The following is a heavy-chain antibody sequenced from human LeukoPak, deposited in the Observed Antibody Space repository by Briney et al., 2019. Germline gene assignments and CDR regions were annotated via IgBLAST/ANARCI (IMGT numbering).Heavy chain of an antibody. V-gene: IGHV3-7*01. CDR1: GFTFSSYW. CDR3: AGAPGVVATSFDY. CDR2: IKQDGSEK. J-gene: IGHJ4*02. D-gene: IGHD5-12*01. Sequence: GGSLRLSCAASGFTFSSYWMSWVRQAPGKGLEWVANIKQDGSEKYYVDSVKGRFTISRDNAKNSLYLQMNSLRAEDTAVYYCAGAPGVVATSFDYWGQGTLVTVSS.